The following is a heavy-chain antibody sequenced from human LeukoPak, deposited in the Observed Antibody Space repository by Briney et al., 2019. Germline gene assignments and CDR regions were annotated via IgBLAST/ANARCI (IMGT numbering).Heavy chain of an antibody. CDR1: GYNFTSWC. V-gene: IGHV5-51*01. J-gene: IGHJ3*01. CDR2: ICPGDSDT. D-gene: IGHD3-22*01. Sequence: PGESLKISCKGSGYNFTSWCIGWVRQMPGKGLEWMGIICPGDSDTRYSPSFQGQVTISADKSISTAYLQWSSLKASDTAIYYCARRGLGYYFDNSGYKGDDAFDVWGQGTMVTVSS. CDR3: ARRGLGYYFDNSGYKGDDAFDV.